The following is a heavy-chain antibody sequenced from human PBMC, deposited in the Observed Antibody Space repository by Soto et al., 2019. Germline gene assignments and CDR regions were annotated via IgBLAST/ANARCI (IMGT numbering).Heavy chain of an antibody. CDR1: GYSFTSYW. CDR3: ARPWKARRTTPNDAFDI. V-gene: IGHV5-51*01. CDR2: IYPGDSDT. Sequence: ESLKISCKGSGYSFTSYWIGWVRQMPGKGLEWMGIIYPGDSDTRYSPSFQGQVTISADKSISTAYLQWSSLKASDTAMYYCARPWKARRTTPNDAFDIWGQGTMVTVSS. J-gene: IGHJ3*02. D-gene: IGHD1-1*01.